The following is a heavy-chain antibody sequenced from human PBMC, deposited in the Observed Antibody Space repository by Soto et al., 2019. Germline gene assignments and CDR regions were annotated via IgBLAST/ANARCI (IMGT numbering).Heavy chain of an antibody. Sequence: PSETLSLTCTVSGGSINNYYWSWIRQPPGKGLEWIGYIYYSGSTNYNPSLKSRVTISVDTSKDQFSLKLSSVTAADTAVYYCARYRYSYGPYYFDYWGQGTLVTVSS. CDR1: GGSINNYY. J-gene: IGHJ4*02. D-gene: IGHD5-18*01. CDR3: ARYRYSYGPYYFDY. V-gene: IGHV4-59*08. CDR2: IYYSGST.